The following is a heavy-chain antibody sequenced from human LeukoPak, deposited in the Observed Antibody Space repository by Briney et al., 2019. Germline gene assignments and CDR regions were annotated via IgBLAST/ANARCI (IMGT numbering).Heavy chain of an antibody. J-gene: IGHJ4*02. D-gene: IGHD3-22*01. CDR1: GFTVSSNY. CDR2: ISSSGSTI. CDR3: ARASLYDNSAYYLDY. V-gene: IGHV3-11*01. Sequence: GGSLRLSCAASGFTVSSNYMSWIRQAPGKGLEWVSYISSSGSTIYYADSVKGRFTISRDNAKNSLYLQMNSLRAEDTALYYCARASLYDNSAYYLDYWGQGTLVTVSS.